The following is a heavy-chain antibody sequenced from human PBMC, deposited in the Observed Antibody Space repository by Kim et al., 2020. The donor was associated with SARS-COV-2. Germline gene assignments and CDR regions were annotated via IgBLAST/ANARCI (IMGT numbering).Heavy chain of an antibody. J-gene: IGHJ6*02. Sequence: GGSLRLSCAASGFTFDDYAMHWVRQVPGKGLEWVSGISWNSGNIDYADSVKGRFTISRHNAKNSLYLQMNSLRPEDAALYYCAKDAGRRYYFGMDVWGQGTTVTVS. CDR3: AKDAGRRYYFGMDV. CDR1: GFTFDDYA. V-gene: IGHV3-9*01. CDR2: ISWNSGNI.